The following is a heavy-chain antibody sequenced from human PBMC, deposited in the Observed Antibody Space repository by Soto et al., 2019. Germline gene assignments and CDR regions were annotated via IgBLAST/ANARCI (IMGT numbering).Heavy chain of an antibody. CDR3: LRDYSGWFDF. D-gene: IGHD3-10*01. V-gene: IGHV3-30-3*01. CDR1: GFTFSSYP. Sequence: QVQLVESGGGVVQPGRSLRLSCAASGFTFSSYPIHWVRQAPGKGLEWVGSISYDGTSEDFAASLRGGFTRSRDNSNNMLWLQMNSLRSEDTAVYYCLRDYSGWFDFWGQGTLVTVSS. J-gene: IGHJ5*01. CDR2: ISYDGTSE.